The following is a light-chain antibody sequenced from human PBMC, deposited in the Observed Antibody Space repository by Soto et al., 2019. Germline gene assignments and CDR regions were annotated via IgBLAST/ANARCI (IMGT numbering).Light chain of an antibody. J-gene: IGLJ3*02. V-gene: IGLV4-69*01. CDR1: SGHSSYA. CDR3: QSLGTGFWV. Sequence: QSVLTQSPSASASLGASVKLTCTLSSGHSSYAIAWHQQKPEKGPLYLMKINSDGSHSKGDGIPDRFSGSSSWAERYLTTSSLQSEDTADYFCQSLGTGFWVFGGATKLTVL. CDR2: INSDGSH.